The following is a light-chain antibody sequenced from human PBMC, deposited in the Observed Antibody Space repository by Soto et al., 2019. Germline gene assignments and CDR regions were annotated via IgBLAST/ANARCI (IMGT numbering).Light chain of an antibody. Sequence: GDRVTITCRASQGISNYLAWFQQKPGKAPKLLIYAASTLQSGVPSRFSGSGSGTEFTLTISSLQPEDVATYYCQHPNIYPLWTFGRGTKVEIK. CDR3: QHPNIYPLWT. J-gene: IGKJ1*01. V-gene: IGKV1-9*01. CDR2: AAS. CDR1: QGISNY.